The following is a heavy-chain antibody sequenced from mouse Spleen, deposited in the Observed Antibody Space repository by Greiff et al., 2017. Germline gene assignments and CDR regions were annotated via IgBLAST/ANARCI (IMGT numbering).Heavy chain of an antibody. Sequence: EVKLMESGPGLVKPSQSLSLTCTVTGYSITSDYAWNWIRQFPGNKLEWMGYISYSGSTSYNPSLKSRISITRDTSKNQFFLQLNSVTTEDTATYYCARWNYYFDYWGQGTTLTVSS. J-gene: IGHJ2*01. CDR1: GYSITSDYA. CDR3: ARWNYYFDY. CDR2: ISYSGST. V-gene: IGHV3-2*02.